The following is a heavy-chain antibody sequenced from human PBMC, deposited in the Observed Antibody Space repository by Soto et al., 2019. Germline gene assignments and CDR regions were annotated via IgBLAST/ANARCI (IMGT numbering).Heavy chain of an antibody. J-gene: IGHJ5*01. CDR2: IYHSGAT. V-gene: IGHV4-30-2*01. D-gene: IGHD2-8*02. CDR3: AREMSEYCNS. CDR1: GDSISRDGYS. Sequence: QVQLQESGSGLVKPSQTLVLTCTVSGDSISRDGYSWSWLRQPPGKGLEWIGYIYHSGATYYNPSHKRRVTTAVDKTNKQVYLGLDSVTAADSAVYYFAREMSEYCNSWGHGTLVNVSS.